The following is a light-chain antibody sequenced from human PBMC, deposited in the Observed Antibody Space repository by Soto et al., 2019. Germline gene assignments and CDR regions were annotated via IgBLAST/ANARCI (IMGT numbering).Light chain of an antibody. CDR3: TSYTTSSTLV. CDR1: SSDVGGYNY. Sequence: QSALTQPASVSGSPGQSITISCTGTSSDVGGYNYVSWYQQYPGKAPKLMIYDVSNRLSGVSNRFSGSKSGNTASLTISGLQAEDEADYYCTSYTTSSTLVFGTGTKVTVL. V-gene: IGLV2-14*01. J-gene: IGLJ1*01. CDR2: DVS.